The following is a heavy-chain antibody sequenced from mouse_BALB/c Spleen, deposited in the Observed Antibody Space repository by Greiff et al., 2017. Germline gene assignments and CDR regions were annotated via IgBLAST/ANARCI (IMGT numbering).Heavy chain of an antibody. CDR3: ERIYSDCDGAMDY. J-gene: IGHJ4*01. Sequence: EVLLVESGGGLVKPGGSLKLSCAASGYTFSCYAMSWVRQTPEKRLEWVASISSSGSTYYPDSVKGRFTISRVNVRNIMYTQMSNLGSEDTAMYYCERIYSDCDGAMDYWGQGTSVTVSA. CDR1: GYTFSCYA. CDR2: ISSSGST. D-gene: IGHD2-4*01. V-gene: IGHV5-6-5*01.